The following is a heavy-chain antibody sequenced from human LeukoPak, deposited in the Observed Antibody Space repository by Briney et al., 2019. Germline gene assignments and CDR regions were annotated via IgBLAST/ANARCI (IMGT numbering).Heavy chain of an antibody. V-gene: IGHV1-2*02. Sequence: ASVEVSCMTCGCSFIHYQIRGLRQIPGQGFEWVGWINGNDGTTKFAPKFQDRVTLTRDTSISTAYMDLTNLTSDDSAIYHCARYQRRTYNQLDSWGQGTLVTVSS. J-gene: IGHJ4*02. CDR2: INGNDGTT. D-gene: IGHD1-1*01. CDR1: GCSFIHYQ. CDR3: ARYQRRTYNQLDS.